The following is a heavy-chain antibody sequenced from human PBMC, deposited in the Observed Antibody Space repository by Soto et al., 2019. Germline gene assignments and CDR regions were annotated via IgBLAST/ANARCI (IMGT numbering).Heavy chain of an antibody. CDR2: IIPIFGTA. J-gene: IGHJ5*02. D-gene: IGHD2-2*01. Sequence: SVKVSCKASGGTFSSYAISWVRQAPGQGLEWMGVIIPIFGTANYAQKFQGRVTMTADTSTSTAYMELSSLRSEDTAVYYCARGYCSSTSCDPWFDPWGQGTLVTVSS. CDR3: ARGYCSSTSCDPWFDP. V-gene: IGHV1-69*06. CDR1: GGTFSSYA.